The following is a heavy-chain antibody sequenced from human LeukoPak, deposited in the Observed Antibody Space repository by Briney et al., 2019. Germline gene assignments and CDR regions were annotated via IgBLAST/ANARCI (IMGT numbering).Heavy chain of an antibody. J-gene: IGHJ6*02. V-gene: IGHV5-51*01. CDR2: IYPGDSDT. Sequence: GESLKISCKGSGYSFTSYWIGWVRQMPGKGLEWMGIIYPGDSDTRYSPSFQGQVTISADKSISTAYLQWSSLKASDTAMYYCARNRVYCSGGSCYPDYYYYGMDVWGQGTMVTVSS. CDR3: ARNRVYCSGGSCYPDYYYYGMDV. D-gene: IGHD2-15*01. CDR1: GYSFTSYW.